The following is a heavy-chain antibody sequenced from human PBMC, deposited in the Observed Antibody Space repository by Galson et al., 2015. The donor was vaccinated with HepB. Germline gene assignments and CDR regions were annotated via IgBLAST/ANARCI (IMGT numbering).Heavy chain of an antibody. CDR3: ARAYYDFWSGYWGYYYGMDV. D-gene: IGHD3-3*01. CDR1: GFTFSSYS. CDR2: ISSSSSTI. Sequence: LRLSCAASGFTFSSYSMNWVRQAPGKGLEWVSYISSSSSTIYYADSVKGRFTISRDNAKNSLYLQMNSLRDEDTAVYYCARAYYDFWSGYWGYYYGMDVWGQGTTVTVSS. J-gene: IGHJ6*02. V-gene: IGHV3-48*02.